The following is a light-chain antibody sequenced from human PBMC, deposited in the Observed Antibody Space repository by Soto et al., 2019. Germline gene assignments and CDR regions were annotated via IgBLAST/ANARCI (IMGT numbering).Light chain of an antibody. CDR1: QVISNA. Sequence: AIQLTQSPSPLSASIGDRVTITCRASQVISNALAWYQQKPGTPPALLMYDASTLQSGVPSRFSGSGSGTDFTLTISSLQPGDFATYYCQQFKSHPYTFGQGTKLDIK. CDR3: QQFKSHPYT. V-gene: IGKV1-13*02. CDR2: DAS. J-gene: IGKJ2*01.